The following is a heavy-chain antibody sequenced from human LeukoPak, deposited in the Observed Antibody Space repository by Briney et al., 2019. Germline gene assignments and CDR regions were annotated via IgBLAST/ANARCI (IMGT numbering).Heavy chain of an antibody. CDR3: ARVTFGGVIAY. V-gene: IGHV1-8*02. CDR1: GYTFTSYY. CDR2: MNPNSGNT. J-gene: IGHJ4*02. Sequence: ASVKVSCKASGYTFTSYYMHWVRQAPGQGLEWMGWMNPNSGNTGYAQKFQGRVTMTRNTSISTAYMELSSLRSEDTAVYYCARVTFGGVIAYWGQGTLVTVSS. D-gene: IGHD3-16*02.